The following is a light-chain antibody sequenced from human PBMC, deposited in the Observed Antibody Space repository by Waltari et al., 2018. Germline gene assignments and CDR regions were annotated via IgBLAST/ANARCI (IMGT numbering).Light chain of an antibody. CDR2: ENN. Sequence: QSVLTQPPSVSAAPGQKVTISCSGSSSNIGNDYVSWYQQLPGTAPKLFIYENNKGPSGIPDRFSGSKSGTSGTLGITGLQTGDEADYYCGTWDTSLSALIFGGGTKLTVL. CDR3: GTWDTSLSALI. V-gene: IGLV1-51*02. J-gene: IGLJ2*01. CDR1: SSNIGNDY.